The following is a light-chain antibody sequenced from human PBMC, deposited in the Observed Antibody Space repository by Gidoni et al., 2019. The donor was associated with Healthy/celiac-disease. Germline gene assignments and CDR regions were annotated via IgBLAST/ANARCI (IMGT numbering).Light chain of an antibody. CDR2: GAS. J-gene: IGKJ1*01. V-gene: IGKV3-15*01. Sequence: ELVMTQSPATLSVSPGERATLSCRASKSVSSNLTWSQQKPGQAPRLLIYGASTRATGIPARFSGSGSGTEFTLTISSLQSEDFAVYYCQQYNNWPPWTFGQGTKVEIK. CDR3: QQYNNWPPWT. CDR1: KSVSSN.